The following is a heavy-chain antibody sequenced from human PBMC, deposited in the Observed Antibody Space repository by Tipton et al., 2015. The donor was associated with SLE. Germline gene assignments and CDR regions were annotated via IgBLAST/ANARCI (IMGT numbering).Heavy chain of an antibody. J-gene: IGHJ4*02. CDR2: ISSRSGAI. Sequence: SLRLSCTASGFSFSTYDINWVRQAPGKGLEWVSYISSRSGAIYYADSVKGRFTISRDNAKNSLYLQMNSLRAEDTAVYYCARGERRDGYNSRFGIWGQGTLVTVSS. CDR3: ARGERRDGYNSRFGI. CDR1: GFSFSTYD. V-gene: IGHV3-48*03. D-gene: IGHD5-24*01.